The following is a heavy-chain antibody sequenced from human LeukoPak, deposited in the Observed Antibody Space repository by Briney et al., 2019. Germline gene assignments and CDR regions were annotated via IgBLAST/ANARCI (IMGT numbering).Heavy chain of an antibody. J-gene: IGHJ4*02. Sequence: SETLSLTCTVSGGSINSYYWSWIRQPAGKGLEWIGRIYTSGTTNYNPSLKSRLTMSVDTSKNQFSLKLSSVTAAYTAVYYCARDAAYYYGSGSYRNGLDYWGQGSLVTVSS. CDR3: ARDAAYYYGSGSYRNGLDY. CDR2: IYTSGTT. D-gene: IGHD3-10*01. V-gene: IGHV4-4*07. CDR1: GGSINSYY.